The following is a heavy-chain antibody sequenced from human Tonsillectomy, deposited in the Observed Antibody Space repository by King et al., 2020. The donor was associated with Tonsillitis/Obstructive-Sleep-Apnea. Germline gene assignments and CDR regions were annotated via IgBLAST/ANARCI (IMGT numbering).Heavy chain of an antibody. Sequence: VQLVESGGGLVQPGGSLRLSCAASGFTFSSYSMNWVRQAPGKGLEWGSYISSSSSTIYYADSVKGRFTISRDNAKNSQDLQMNSLRDEDTAVYYCARGQYYYESSGYYWNAFDIWGQGTMVTVSS. CDR1: GFTFSSYS. J-gene: IGHJ3*02. V-gene: IGHV3-48*02. CDR3: ARGQYYYESSGYYWNAFDI. CDR2: ISSSSSTI. D-gene: IGHD3-22*01.